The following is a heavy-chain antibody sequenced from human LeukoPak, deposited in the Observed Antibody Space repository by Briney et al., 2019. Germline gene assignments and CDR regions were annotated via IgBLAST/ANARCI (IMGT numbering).Heavy chain of an antibody. Sequence: SVKVSCKASGGTFSSYAISWVRQAPGQGLEWMGGIIPIFGTVNYAQKFQGRVTITADKSTSTAYMELSSLRSEDTAVYYCARIQAATDPQTYYYDSSGYGYWGQGTLVTVSS. D-gene: IGHD3-22*01. V-gene: IGHV1-69*06. CDR2: IIPIFGTV. J-gene: IGHJ4*02. CDR3: ARIQAATDPQTYYYDSSGYGY. CDR1: GGTFSSYA.